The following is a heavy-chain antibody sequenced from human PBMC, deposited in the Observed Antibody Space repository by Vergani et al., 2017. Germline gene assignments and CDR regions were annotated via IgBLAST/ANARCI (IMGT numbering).Heavy chain of an antibody. CDR3: ASMEGAFDI. V-gene: IGHV3-9*01. J-gene: IGHJ3*02. Sequence: VQLVESGGGLVQPGRSLRLSCAASGFTFDDYAMHWVRQAPGKGLEWVSGISWNSGSIGYADSVKGRFTISRDNAKNSLYLQMNSLRAEDTALYYCASMEGAFDIWGQGTMVTVSS. CDR1: GFTFDDYA. D-gene: IGHD2-8*01. CDR2: ISWNSGSI.